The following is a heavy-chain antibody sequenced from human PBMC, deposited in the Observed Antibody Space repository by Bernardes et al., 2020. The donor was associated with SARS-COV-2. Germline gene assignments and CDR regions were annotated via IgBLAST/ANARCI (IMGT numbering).Heavy chain of an antibody. CDR3: SRDIPDNTLPGGRGGLRY. V-gene: IGHV1-18*01. Sequence: ASVKVSCKASGYTFTSYGISWVRQAPGQGLEWMGWISADNGNTNYAQNLQGRVTMTTDTSTSTAYMELRSLRSDDSAVYYCSRDIPDNTLPGGRGGLRYWGQGTLVTVSS. CDR2: ISADNGNT. D-gene: IGHD2-15*01. J-gene: IGHJ4*02. CDR1: GYTFTSYG.